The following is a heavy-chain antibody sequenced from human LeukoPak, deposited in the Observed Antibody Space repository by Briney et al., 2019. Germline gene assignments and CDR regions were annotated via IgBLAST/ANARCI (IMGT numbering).Heavy chain of an antibody. Sequence: GGSLRLSCAASGYTFSSYAMSWFRQAPGKGLEWVSAISGSGGSTYYADSVKGRFTISRDNSKNTLYLQMNSLRAEDTAVYYRAKPQRSGCYPCPPDYWGQGTLVTVSS. CDR3: AKPQRSGCYPCPPDY. D-gene: IGHD1-26*01. CDR2: ISGSGGST. J-gene: IGHJ4*02. CDR1: GYTFSSYA. V-gene: IGHV3-23*01.